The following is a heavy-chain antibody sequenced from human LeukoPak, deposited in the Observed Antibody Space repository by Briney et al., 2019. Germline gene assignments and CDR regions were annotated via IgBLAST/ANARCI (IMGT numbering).Heavy chain of an antibody. J-gene: IGHJ4*02. Sequence: GGSLRLSCAASGFTFSSYSMNWVRQAPGKGLEWVSAISGSGGSTYYADSVEGRFTISRDNSKNTLYLQMNSLRAEDTAVYYCAKDQPDFDWLFYIDYWGQGTLVTVSS. CDR3: AKDQPDFDWLFYIDY. CDR1: GFTFSSYS. V-gene: IGHV3-23*01. D-gene: IGHD3-9*01. CDR2: ISGSGGST.